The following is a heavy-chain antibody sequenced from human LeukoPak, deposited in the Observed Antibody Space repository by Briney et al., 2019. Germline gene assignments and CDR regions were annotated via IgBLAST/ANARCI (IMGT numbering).Heavy chain of an antibody. Sequence: SETLSLTCTVSGGSISSSRYYWGWIRQPSGKGLEWIGSIYYSGSTYYNPSLKSRVTISVDTSKNQFSLKLSSVTAADTAVYYCARDSTYYDYVWGSYRYGYFDYWGQGTLVTVSS. CDR3: ARDSTYYDYVWGSYRYGYFDY. CDR2: IYYSGST. J-gene: IGHJ4*02. CDR1: GGSISSSRYY. D-gene: IGHD3-16*02. V-gene: IGHV4-39*07.